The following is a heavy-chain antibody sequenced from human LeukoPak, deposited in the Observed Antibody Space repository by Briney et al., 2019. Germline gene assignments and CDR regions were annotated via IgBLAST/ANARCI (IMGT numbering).Heavy chain of an antibody. Sequence: SETLSLTCTVSGGSISSSNYYWGWIRQPPGKGLEWIGSIYHSGSTYYNPSLKSRVTISVDTSKNQFSLKLSSVTAADTAVYYCAGGPPQIVGAIKRKDAFDIWGQGTMVTVSS. CDR3: AGGPPQIVGAIKRKDAFDI. J-gene: IGHJ3*02. CDR1: GGSISSSNYY. CDR2: IYHSGST. V-gene: IGHV4-39*07. D-gene: IGHD1-26*01.